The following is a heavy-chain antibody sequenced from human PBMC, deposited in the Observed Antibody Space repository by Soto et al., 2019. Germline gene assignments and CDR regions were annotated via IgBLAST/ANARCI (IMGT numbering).Heavy chain of an antibody. CDR1: GFTFSSYG. D-gene: IGHD3-22*01. J-gene: IGHJ6*02. V-gene: IGHV3-33*06. CDR3: AKDHYDSSGYYYGGYYYGMDV. CDR2: IWYDGSNK. Sequence: GGSLRLSCAASGFTFSSYGMHWVRQAPGKGLEWVAVIWYDGSNKYYADSVKGRFTISRDNSKNTLYVQMNSLRAEDTAVYYCAKDHYDSSGYYYGGYYYGMDVWGQGTTVTVSS.